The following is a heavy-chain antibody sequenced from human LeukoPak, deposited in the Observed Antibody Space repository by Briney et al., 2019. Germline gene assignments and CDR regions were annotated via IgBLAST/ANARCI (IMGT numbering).Heavy chain of an antibody. CDR2: ISWNSGSI. Sequence: PGGSLRLSCAASGFTFYDYAMHWVRHAPGKGLEWVSGISWNSGSIGYADSVKGRFTISRDNAKNSLYLQMNSLRAEDTALNYCAKGYSSTAWFDPWGQGTLVTVSS. D-gene: IGHD6-13*01. V-gene: IGHV3-9*01. CDR1: GFTFYDYA. J-gene: IGHJ5*02. CDR3: AKGYSSTAWFDP.